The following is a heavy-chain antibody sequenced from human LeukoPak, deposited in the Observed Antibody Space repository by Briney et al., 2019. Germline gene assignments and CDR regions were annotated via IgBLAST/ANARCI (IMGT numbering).Heavy chain of an antibody. J-gene: IGHJ4*02. CDR2: VSGDTGNS. D-gene: IGHD3-22*01. CDR3: AKDHQCYDRCGYCPIDY. Sequence: GGSLSLSCAASGFTFSTYGMNWVRQAPGQGLEWVSSVSGDTGNSYYVGSVKGRFTISRDDSKNSLYLQMNSLRAEDTAVYYCAKDHQCYDRCGYCPIDYWGQGTLVIVSA. CDR1: GFTFSTYG. V-gene: IGHV3-23*01.